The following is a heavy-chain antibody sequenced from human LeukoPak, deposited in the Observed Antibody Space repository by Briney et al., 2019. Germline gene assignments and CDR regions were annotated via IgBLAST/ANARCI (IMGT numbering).Heavy chain of an antibody. J-gene: IGHJ4*02. V-gene: IGHV1-8*01. CDR2: MNPNSGNT. CDR1: GYTFTSYD. D-gene: IGHD3-22*01. CDR3: ARAVLDYYDSSGYLSAYYFDY. Sequence: ASVKVSCKASGYTFTSYDINWVRQATGHGLEWMGWMNPNSGNTGYAQKFQGRVTITRNTSISTAYMELSSLRSEDTAVYYCARAVLDYYDSSGYLSAYYFDYWGQGTLVTVSS.